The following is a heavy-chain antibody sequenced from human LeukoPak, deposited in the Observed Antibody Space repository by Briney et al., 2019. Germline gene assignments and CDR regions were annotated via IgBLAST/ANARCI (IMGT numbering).Heavy chain of an antibody. J-gene: IGHJ4*02. D-gene: IGHD6-19*01. V-gene: IGHV3-53*01. CDR2: IYSGGST. CDR1: GFTVGSNH. CDR3: ARIYSNGWPDY. Sequence: PGGSLRLSCAASGFTVGSNHMSWVRQAPGKGLEWVSVIYSGGSTSYTDSVKGRFTISRGNSKNTLYLQMNSLRAEDTAVYYCARIYSNGWPDYWGQGTLVTVSS.